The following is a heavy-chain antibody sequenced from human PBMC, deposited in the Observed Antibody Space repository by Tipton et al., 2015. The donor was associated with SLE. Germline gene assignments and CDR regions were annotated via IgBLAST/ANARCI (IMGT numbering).Heavy chain of an antibody. CDR1: GFTFSSYA. CDR3: AKELSGGDCCVFDY. V-gene: IGHV3-23*03. Sequence: GSLRLSCAASGFTFSSYAMSWVRQAPGKGLEWVSVIYSGGSTYYADSVKGRFTISRDNSKNTLYLQMNSLRAEDTAVYYCAKELSGGDCCVFDYWGQGTLVTVSS. J-gene: IGHJ4*02. D-gene: IGHD2-21*01. CDR2: IYSGGST.